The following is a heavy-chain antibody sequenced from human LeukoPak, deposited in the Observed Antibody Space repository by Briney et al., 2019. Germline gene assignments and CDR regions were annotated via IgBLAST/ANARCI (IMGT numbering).Heavy chain of an antibody. CDR1: GGSISSYY. J-gene: IGHJ4*02. V-gene: IGHV4-59*08. Sequence: PSETLSLTCTVSGGSISSYYWSWIRQPPGKGLEWIGYIYYSGSTNYNPSLKGRVTISVDTSKNQFSLKLSSVTAADTAVYYCASMVRGAALDYWGQGTLVTVSP. D-gene: IGHD3-10*01. CDR2: IYYSGST. CDR3: ASMVRGAALDY.